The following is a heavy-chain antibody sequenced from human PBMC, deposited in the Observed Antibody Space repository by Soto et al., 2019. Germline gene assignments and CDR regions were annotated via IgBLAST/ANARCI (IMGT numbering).Heavy chain of an antibody. V-gene: IGHV3-74*03. CDR2: INGDVASL. J-gene: IGHJ6*02. CDR3: AREGSLGLDV. D-gene: IGHD3-10*01. Sequence: EVRLEEAGGGFVQPGGSLRVSCSGSGFIFSSFWMHWVRQGPGKGLEWVSRINGDVASLAYAESVKGRFSISRDNVKNTLHLQMNSLGVDDTAVYFCAREGSLGLDVWGRGTTVTVSS. CDR1: GFIFSSFW.